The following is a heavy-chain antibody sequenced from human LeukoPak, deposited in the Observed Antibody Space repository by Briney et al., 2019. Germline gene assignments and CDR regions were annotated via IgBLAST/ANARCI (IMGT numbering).Heavy chain of an antibody. CDR1: GFTFSSYA. J-gene: IGHJ4*02. V-gene: IGHV3-23*01. D-gene: IGHD6-19*01. Sequence: PGGTLRLSCAASGFTFSSYALNWVRQAPGTGLEWDSVMRGNGGSTYYADSVKGRFAISRDNSKNTLYLQMNSLRAEDAAVYYCARSLIRSTGWYDYWGQGTLVTVSS. CDR2: MRGNGGST. CDR3: ARSLIRSTGWYDY.